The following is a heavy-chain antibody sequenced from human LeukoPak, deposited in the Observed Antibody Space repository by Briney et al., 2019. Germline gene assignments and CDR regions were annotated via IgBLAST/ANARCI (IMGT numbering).Heavy chain of an antibody. CDR1: GGSFSGYY. Sequence: SETLSLTCAVYGGSFSGYYWSWIRQPPGKGLEWIGEINHSGSTNYNPSLKSRVTISVDTSKNQFSLKLSSVTAADTAVYCCTAAGTSSSISSCDYWGQGTLVTVSS. CDR2: INHSGST. V-gene: IGHV4-34*01. CDR3: TAAGTSSSISSCDY. J-gene: IGHJ4*02. D-gene: IGHD6-13*01.